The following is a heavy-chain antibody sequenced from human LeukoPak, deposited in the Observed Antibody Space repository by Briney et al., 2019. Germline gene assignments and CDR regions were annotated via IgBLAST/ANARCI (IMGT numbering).Heavy chain of an antibody. CDR2: ISSSSSYM. J-gene: IGHJ4*02. Sequence: PGGSLRLSCAASGFTFSSYSMNWVRQAPGKGLEWVSSISSSSSYMYYADSVKGRFTISRDNAKNSLYLQMNSLRAEDTAVYYCARAKRGLEWFGPFDYWGQGTLVTVSS. CDR3: ARAKRGLEWFGPFDY. V-gene: IGHV3-21*01. CDR1: GFTFSSYS. D-gene: IGHD3-3*01.